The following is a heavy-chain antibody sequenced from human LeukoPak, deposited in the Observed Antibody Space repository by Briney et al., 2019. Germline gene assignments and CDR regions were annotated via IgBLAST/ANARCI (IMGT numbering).Heavy chain of an antibody. CDR2: IYYSGST. J-gene: IGHJ4*02. CDR1: GGSISSGDYY. Sequence: SETLSLTCTVSGGSISSGDYYWSWIRQPPGKGLEWIGYIYYSGSTYYNPSLKSRVTISVDTSKNQFSLKPSSVTAADTAVYYCARWGNYYGSGSYYRFGDSYYFDYWGQGTLVTVSS. D-gene: IGHD3-10*01. CDR3: ARWGNYYGSGSYYRFGDSYYFDY. V-gene: IGHV4-30-4*08.